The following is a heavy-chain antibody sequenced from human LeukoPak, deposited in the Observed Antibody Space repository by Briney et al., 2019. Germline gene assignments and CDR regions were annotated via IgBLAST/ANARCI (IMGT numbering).Heavy chain of an antibody. CDR1: GDSVSSNSVA. CDR3: ARVGSTAYFDS. J-gene: IGHJ4*02. CDR2: TYYRSKWYN. D-gene: IGHD6-13*01. V-gene: IGHV6-1*01. Sequence: SQTLSLTCAISGDSVSSNSVAWNWIRQSPSRGLEWLGRTYYRSKWYNDYAVSVRSRVTINADTSKNQFSLQLNSVIPEDTAAYYCARVGSTAYFDSWGQGTLVTVPS.